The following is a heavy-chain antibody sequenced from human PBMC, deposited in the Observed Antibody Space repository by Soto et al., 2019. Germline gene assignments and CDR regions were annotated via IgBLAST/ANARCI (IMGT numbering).Heavy chain of an antibody. V-gene: IGHV1-8*01. Sequence: ASVKVSCKASGYTFTNYDIHWVREATGQGLEWMGWMNPDSGNTGQSKQFQGRVTMTRDTSISTAYMEMSSLRFEDTAVYYCARGRFRRTWFDPWGHGTLVTVSS. D-gene: IGHD3-16*01. CDR2: MNPDSGNT. CDR1: GYTFTNYD. J-gene: IGHJ5*02. CDR3: ARGRFRRTWFDP.